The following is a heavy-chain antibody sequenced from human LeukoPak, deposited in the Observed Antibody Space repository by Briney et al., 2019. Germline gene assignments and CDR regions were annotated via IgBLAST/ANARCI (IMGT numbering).Heavy chain of an antibody. CDR2: INPNSGGT. D-gene: IGHD2-15*01. CDR3: ARVAPNRRYCSGGSCLHYFDY. V-gene: IGHV1-2*02. J-gene: IGHJ4*02. Sequence: ASVKVSCKTSGYTFTAYYMHWVRQAPGQGLEWMGWINPNSGGTNYAQKFQGRVTMTRDTSISTAYMELRSLRSDDTAVYYCARVAPNRRYCSGGSCLHYFDYWGQGTLVTVSS. CDR1: GYTFTAYY.